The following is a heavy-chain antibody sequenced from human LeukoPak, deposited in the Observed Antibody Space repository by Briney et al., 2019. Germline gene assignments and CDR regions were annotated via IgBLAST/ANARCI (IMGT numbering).Heavy chain of an antibody. J-gene: IGHJ4*02. V-gene: IGHV4-59*01. CDR3: ARGAPGDY. Sequence: SETLSLTCTVSGGSISSYSWSWIRQPPGKGLEWIGYIYYSGSTNYNPSLKSRVTISVDTSKDQFSLKLSSVTAADTAVYYCARGAPGDYWGQGTLVTVSS. CDR2: IYYSGST. CDR1: GGSISSYS.